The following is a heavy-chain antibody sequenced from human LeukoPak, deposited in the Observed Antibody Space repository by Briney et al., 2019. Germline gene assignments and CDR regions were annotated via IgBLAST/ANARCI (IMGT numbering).Heavy chain of an antibody. CDR1: GYSFTSYW. Sequence: GESLKISCQGSGYSFTSYWIGWVRQMPGKGLEWMGIIYPGDSDTRYSPSFQGQVTISADKSISTAYLQWSSLKASDTAMYYCPRSPIFYDSTDDAFDIWGQGTMVTVSS. D-gene: IGHD3-22*01. CDR2: IYPGDSDT. J-gene: IGHJ3*02. V-gene: IGHV5-51*01. CDR3: PRSPIFYDSTDDAFDI.